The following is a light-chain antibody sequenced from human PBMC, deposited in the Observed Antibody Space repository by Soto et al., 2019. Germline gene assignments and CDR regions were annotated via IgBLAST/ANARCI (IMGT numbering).Light chain of an antibody. J-gene: IGKJ1*01. Sequence: EIVLTQSPATLSLSPGERATLSCRASQSVSSYLAWYQQKPGQAPRLLIYDASNRATGIPARFSGSGSGTYCTLTISSLEPEDFAVYYCQQRSNWPPWTFGHGTKVEIK. CDR2: DAS. CDR1: QSVSSY. V-gene: IGKV3-11*01. CDR3: QQRSNWPPWT.